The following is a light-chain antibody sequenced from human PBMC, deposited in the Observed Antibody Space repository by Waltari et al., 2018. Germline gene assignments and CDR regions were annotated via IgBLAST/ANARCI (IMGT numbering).Light chain of an antibody. CDR3: QHYGNLPPLT. CDR1: EDINNY. CDR2: DGS. J-gene: IGKJ4*01. V-gene: IGKV1-33*01. Sequence: DIQITQSPSSLSASVGDRVPITCQASEDINNYLNWYQHQPGKAPKLLIYDGSNLETEVPSRFSGSGSGTHFTFTISSLQPEDFATYYCQHYGNLPPLTFGGGTKVEVK.